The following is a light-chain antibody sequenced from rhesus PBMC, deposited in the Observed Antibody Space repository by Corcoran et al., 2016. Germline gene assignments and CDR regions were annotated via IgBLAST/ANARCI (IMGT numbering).Light chain of an antibody. Sequence: DIQMTQSPSSLSASVGDKVTITCRASQGINNALAWYQLKPGKAPKLLIYAAPSLQSGVPSRFSGSGSGTDFTHNLSRLQPEDFAVYYCKQRNSYPYSFSQGTKVGIK. V-gene: IGKV1-33*01. CDR3: KQRNSYPYS. J-gene: IGKJ2*01. CDR1: QGINNA. CDR2: AAP.